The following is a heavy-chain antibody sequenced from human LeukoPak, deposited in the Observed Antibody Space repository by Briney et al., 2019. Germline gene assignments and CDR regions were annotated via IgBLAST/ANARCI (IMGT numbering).Heavy chain of an antibody. Sequence: GESLKISCKGSGFNFTSYWIGWVRQMPGKGLEWMGIIYPGDSDDSDAAYSPSFQGQVTISADKSISTAYLQWSSLRASDSGIYYCARQGDVDVSMEHAFDVWGQGTMVTVSS. J-gene: IGHJ3*01. CDR2: IYPGDSDDSDA. CDR3: ARQGDVDVSMEHAFDV. V-gene: IGHV5-51*01. CDR1: GFNFTSYW. D-gene: IGHD1-1*01.